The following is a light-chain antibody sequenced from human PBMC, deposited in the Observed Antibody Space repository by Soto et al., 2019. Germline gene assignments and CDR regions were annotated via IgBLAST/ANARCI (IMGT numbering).Light chain of an antibody. CDR1: QGVSSDS. J-gene: IGKJ2*01. Sequence: EIVLTQSPGTLSFSPGERATLSCRASQGVSSDSLAWYQQKPGQAPRLLIYGASSRATGIPDRFSGSGSGTDFTLTVSRLEPEDFAVFYCQQYGSSPPTFGQGTK. CDR2: GAS. CDR3: QQYGSSPPT. V-gene: IGKV3-20*01.